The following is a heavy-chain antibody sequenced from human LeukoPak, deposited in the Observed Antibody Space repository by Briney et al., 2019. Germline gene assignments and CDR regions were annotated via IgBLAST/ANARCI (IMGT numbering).Heavy chain of an antibody. V-gene: IGHV4-59*01. J-gene: IGHJ4*02. CDR1: GGSISSYY. CDR3: AKGRGSGSYHSGLFEY. CDR2: IHDSGTT. D-gene: IGHD3-10*01. Sequence: SETLSLTCTVSGGSISSYYWSWIRQPPGKGLEWFGYIHDSGTTNYNPSLKSRVTISVDTSKNQFSLRMTSVTAADTAVYYCAKGRGSGSYHSGLFEYWGQGIPVTVSS.